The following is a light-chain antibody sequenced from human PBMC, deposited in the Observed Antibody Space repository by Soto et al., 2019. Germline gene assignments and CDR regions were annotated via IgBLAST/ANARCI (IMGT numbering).Light chain of an antibody. CDR1: QSVSSSY. CDR3: QQYGSSPLYT. J-gene: IGKJ2*01. Sequence: EIVLTQSPATLSLYPGETATLACTASQSVSSSYLAWYQQKPGQAPRLLIYGASSRATGIPDRFSGSGSGTDFTLTISRLEPEDFAVYYCQQYGSSPLYTFGQGTKLEIK. CDR2: GAS. V-gene: IGKV3-20*01.